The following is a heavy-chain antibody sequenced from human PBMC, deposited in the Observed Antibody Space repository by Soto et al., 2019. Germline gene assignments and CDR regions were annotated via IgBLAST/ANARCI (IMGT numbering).Heavy chain of an antibody. CDR3: ASPFRYSSGWANWFDP. D-gene: IGHD6-19*01. J-gene: IGHJ5*02. Sequence: VASVKVSCKASGYTFTSYAMHWVRQAPGQRLEWMGWINAGNGNTKYSQKFQGRVTITRDTSASTAYMELSSLRSEDTAVYYCASPFRYSSGWANWFDPWGQGTLVTVSS. CDR2: INAGNGNT. CDR1: GYTFTSYA. V-gene: IGHV1-3*01.